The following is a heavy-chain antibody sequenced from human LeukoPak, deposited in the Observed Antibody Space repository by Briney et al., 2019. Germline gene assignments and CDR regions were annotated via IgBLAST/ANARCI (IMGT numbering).Heavy chain of an antibody. V-gene: IGHV4-4*07. Sequence: SETLSLTCTVSGGSISSYYWSWIRQPAGKGLEWIGRIYTSGSNNYNPSLKSRVTISVDKSKNQFSLKLSSVTAADTAVYYCARDYCSGGSCYSLWFDPWGQGTLVTVSS. J-gene: IGHJ5*02. D-gene: IGHD2-15*01. CDR3: ARDYCSGGSCYSLWFDP. CDR1: GGSISSYY. CDR2: IYTSGSN.